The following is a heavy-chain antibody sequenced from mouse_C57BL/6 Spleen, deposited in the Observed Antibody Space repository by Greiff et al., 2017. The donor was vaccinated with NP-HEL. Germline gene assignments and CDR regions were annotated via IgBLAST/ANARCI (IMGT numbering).Heavy chain of an antibody. Sequence: EVKLMESGAELVRPGASVKLSCTASGFNIKDDYMHWVKQRPEQGLEWIGWIDPENGDTEYASKFQGKATITADTSSNTAYLQLSSLTSEDTAVYYCTGLNFDYWGQGTTLTVSS. CDR3: TGLNFDY. J-gene: IGHJ2*01. CDR1: GFNIKDDY. CDR2: IDPENGDT. V-gene: IGHV14-4*01.